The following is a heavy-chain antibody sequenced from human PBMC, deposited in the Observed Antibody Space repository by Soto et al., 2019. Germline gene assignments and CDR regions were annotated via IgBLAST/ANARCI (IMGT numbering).Heavy chain of an antibody. CDR2: ISSSGDST. CDR1: GFTFSSYA. Sequence: EVQLLESGGGLVQPGGSLRLSCAVSGFTFSSYAMNWVRQAPGKGLEWVSAISSSGDSTYYADSVKGRFTISRDISKSTLYVQMNSLRAEDTAEYYCVILGGHYWGQGTQVTVSS. V-gene: IGHV3-23*01. J-gene: IGHJ4*02. CDR3: VILGGHY. D-gene: IGHD6-25*01.